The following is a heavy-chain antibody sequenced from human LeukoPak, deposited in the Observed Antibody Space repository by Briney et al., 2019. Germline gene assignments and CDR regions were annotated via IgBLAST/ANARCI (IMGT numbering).Heavy chain of an antibody. CDR3: ARDGLWAFDI. Sequence: SETLSLTCTVSGGSISSGRYYWSWIRQPAGKGLEWIGRIYTSGNTSYNPSLKGRLTVSVDTSKNQFSLKLSSVTAADTAVYYCARDGLWAFDIWGQGTMVTVSS. V-gene: IGHV4-61*02. CDR1: GGSISSGRYY. CDR2: IYTSGNT. J-gene: IGHJ3*02.